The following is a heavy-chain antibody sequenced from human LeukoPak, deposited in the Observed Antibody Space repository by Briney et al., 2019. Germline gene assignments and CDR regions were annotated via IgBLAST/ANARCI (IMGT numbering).Heavy chain of an antibody. CDR3: AKVADGHVRTWYGDQ. J-gene: IGHJ4*02. Sequence: GGSLRLSCAASGFTFSSYWMHWVRQVPGKGLVWVSQINTDGSNTNYADSVKGRFTISRDNAKNTLYLQMDSLGPEDTAVYYCAKVADGHVRTWYGDQWGQGTLVTVSS. D-gene: IGHD6-13*01. CDR2: INTDGSNT. V-gene: IGHV3-74*01. CDR1: GFTFSSYW.